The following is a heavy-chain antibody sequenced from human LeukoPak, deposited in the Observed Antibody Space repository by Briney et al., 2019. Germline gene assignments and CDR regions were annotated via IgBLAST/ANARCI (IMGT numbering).Heavy chain of an antibody. CDR1: GFTFSSYA. CDR2: ISYDGSNK. CDR3: ARDKVAVAGTALDY. J-gene: IGHJ4*02. D-gene: IGHD6-19*01. Sequence: GGSLRLSCAASGFTFSSYAMHWVRQAPGKGLEWVAVISYDGSNKYYADSVKGRFTISRDNSKNTLYLQMNSLRAEDTAVYYCARDKVAVAGTALDYWGQGTLVTVSS. V-gene: IGHV3-30-3*01.